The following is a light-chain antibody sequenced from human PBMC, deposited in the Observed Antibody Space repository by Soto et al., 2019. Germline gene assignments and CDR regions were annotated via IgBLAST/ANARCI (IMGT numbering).Light chain of an antibody. CDR3: QQLKSYPIT. CDR2: AAS. CDR1: QGINNY. V-gene: IGKV1-9*01. J-gene: IGKJ3*01. Sequence: DIQLTQSPSFLSASVGDRVTITCRASQGINNYLGWYQQKPGKAPKLLIYAASTLQSGVPSRFSGSGSGTEFTPTISSLQPEDFATYYCQQLKSYPITFGPGTKVDI.